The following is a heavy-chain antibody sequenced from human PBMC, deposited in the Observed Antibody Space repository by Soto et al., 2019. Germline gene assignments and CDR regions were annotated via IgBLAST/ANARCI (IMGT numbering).Heavy chain of an antibody. CDR3: ARAPWFGAFTSSHWFGS. Sequence: EVQLVVSGGGLVKPGGSLRLSCAASGFNFSTNWISWVRQAPGKGLEWVANINQAGRAKYYVDSVKGRFNISRDNAKNSLFVQMNSLKGADTAIYSWARAPWFGAFTSSHWFGSWGQGTLVPGSS. V-gene: IGHV3-7*01. D-gene: IGHD3-10*01. J-gene: IGHJ5*01. CDR2: INQAGRAK. CDR1: GFNFSTNW.